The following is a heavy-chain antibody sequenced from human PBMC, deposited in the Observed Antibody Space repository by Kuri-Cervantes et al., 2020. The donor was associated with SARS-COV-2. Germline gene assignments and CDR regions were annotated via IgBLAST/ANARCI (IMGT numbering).Heavy chain of an antibody. D-gene: IGHD2-2*01. Sequence: LRLSCTVSGGSISSSNYYWSWIRQPAGKGLEWIGRIYTSGSTNYNPSLKSRVTMSVDTSKNQFSLKLSSVTAADTAVYYCAKGVVNFDYWGQGTLVTVSS. J-gene: IGHJ4*02. CDR1: GGSISSSNYY. CDR3: AKGVVNFDY. V-gene: IGHV4-61*02. CDR2: IYTSGST.